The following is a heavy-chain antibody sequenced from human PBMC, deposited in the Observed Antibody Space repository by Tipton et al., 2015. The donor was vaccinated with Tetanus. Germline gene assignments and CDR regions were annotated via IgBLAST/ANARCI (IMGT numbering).Heavy chain of an antibody. Sequence: TLSLTCSVSGDSINSGDYYRSWIRQPPGRGLEWIGYVHYSGSTNYSPSLRSRVTVSVDTSKNQFSLKLSSVTAADTAVYYCARIGWLQQNKPAFDIWGQGTVVTVSS. J-gene: IGHJ3*02. D-gene: IGHD6-19*01. CDR2: VHYSGST. CDR3: ARIGWLQQNKPAFDI. V-gene: IGHV4-61*08. CDR1: GDSINSGDYY.